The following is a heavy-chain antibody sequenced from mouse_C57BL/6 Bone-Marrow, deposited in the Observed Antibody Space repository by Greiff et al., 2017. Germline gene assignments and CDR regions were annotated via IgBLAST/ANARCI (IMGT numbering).Heavy chain of an antibody. Sequence: VQLQQSGPELVKPGASVKISCKASGYTFTDYYMNWVKQSHGKSLEWIGDINPNNGGTSYNQKFKGKATLTVDKSSSTAYMELRSLTSEDSAVDYCSRDYGRGFAYWGQGTLVTVSA. J-gene: IGHJ3*01. D-gene: IGHD2-4*01. CDR3: SRDYGRGFAY. CDR2: INPNNGGT. V-gene: IGHV1-26*01. CDR1: GYTFTDYY.